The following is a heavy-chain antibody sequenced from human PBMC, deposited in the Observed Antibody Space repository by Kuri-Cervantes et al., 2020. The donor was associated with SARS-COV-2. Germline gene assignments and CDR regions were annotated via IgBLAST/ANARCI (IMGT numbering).Heavy chain of an antibody. CDR1: GFTFSSYE. CDR3: AKKGDSSSWYPGAFDI. Sequence: GGSLRLSCAASGFTFSSYEMNWVRQAPGKGLEWVSYISSSGSTIYYADSVKGRFTISRDNAKNSLYLQMNSLRAEDTAVYYCAKKGDSSSWYPGAFDIWGQGTMVTVSS. D-gene: IGHD6-13*01. CDR2: ISSSGSTI. J-gene: IGHJ3*02. V-gene: IGHV3-48*03.